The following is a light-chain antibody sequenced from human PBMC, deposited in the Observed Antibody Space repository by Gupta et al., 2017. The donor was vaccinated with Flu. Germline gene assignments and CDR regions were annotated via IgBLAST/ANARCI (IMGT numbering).Light chain of an antibody. CDR2: GKN. J-gene: IGLJ3*02. CDR3: NSRDSSGNHQV. V-gene: IGLV3-19*01. CDR1: SIRGYY. Sequence: SSELTQDPAVSVGLGQTVRLTCQGDSIRGYYESWYQQRPGQAPALVIYGKNNRPSGIPGRISGSRSGNTASLTITGAQAEDEADYYCNSRDSSGNHQVFGGGTKLTVL.